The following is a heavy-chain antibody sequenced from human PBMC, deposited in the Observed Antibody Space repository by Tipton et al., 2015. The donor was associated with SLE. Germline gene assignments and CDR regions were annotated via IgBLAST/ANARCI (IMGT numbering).Heavy chain of an antibody. D-gene: IGHD3-3*01. CDR3: ARGWDYDFWSGYADY. CDR1: GGSVSSSSYY. V-gene: IGHV4-39*01. J-gene: IGHJ4*02. Sequence: TLSLTCTVSGGSVSSSSYYWAWIRQPPGKGLEWIGSIYYTGSTYYNPSLTSRVTIFVDTSKNQFSLKLSSVTAADTAVYYCARGWDYDFWSGYADYWGQGTLVTVSS. CDR2: IYYTGST.